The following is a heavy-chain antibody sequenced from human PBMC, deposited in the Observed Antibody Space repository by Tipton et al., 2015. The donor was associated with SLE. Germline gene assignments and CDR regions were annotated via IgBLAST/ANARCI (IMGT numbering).Heavy chain of an antibody. J-gene: IGHJ4*02. CDR3: VRVPSIDYYFDY. CDR1: GGSISSSSYY. CDR2: IYYSGST. Sequence: TLSLTCTVSGGSISSSSYYWGWIRQPPGKGLEWIGSIYYSGSTYYNPSLKSRVTISVDTSKNQFSLKLRSVTTADTAVYYCVRVPSIDYYFDYWGQGILVTVSS. V-gene: IGHV4-39*07. D-gene: IGHD3-10*01.